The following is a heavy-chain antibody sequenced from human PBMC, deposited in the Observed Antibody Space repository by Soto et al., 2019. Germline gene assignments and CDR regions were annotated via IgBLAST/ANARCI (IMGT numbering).Heavy chain of an antibody. J-gene: IGHJ4*02. CDR3: KTDWQHDS. Sequence: GGSLRLSCAASGFTFSNYAMTWVRQAPGKGLECVSTINTSGGNTHYADSVKGRFSVSRDNSKNTLSLQMNSLRAEDTAVYYCKTDWQHDSWGQGALVTVSS. CDR2: INTSGGNT. D-gene: IGHD6-13*01. V-gene: IGHV3-23*01. CDR1: GFTFSNYA.